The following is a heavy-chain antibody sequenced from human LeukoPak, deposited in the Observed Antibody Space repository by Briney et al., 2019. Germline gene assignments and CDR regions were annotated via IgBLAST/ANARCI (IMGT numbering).Heavy chain of an antibody. D-gene: IGHD6-6*01. CDR2: ISTYTGNT. CDR3: ARRTGYNYYYMDV. Sequence: ASVKVSCKASGYPFDSYGISWVRQAPGQGLEWMAWISTYTGNTDYAQKVQGRVSLTTDTSTSTAYMELRSLTYDDTAVYYCARRTGYNYYYMDVWGKGTTVTVSS. J-gene: IGHJ6*03. CDR1: GYPFDSYG. V-gene: IGHV1-18*01.